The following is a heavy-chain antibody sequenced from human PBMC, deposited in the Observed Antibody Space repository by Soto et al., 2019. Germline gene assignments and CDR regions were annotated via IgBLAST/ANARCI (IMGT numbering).Heavy chain of an antibody. V-gene: IGHV3-7*01. J-gene: IGHJ6*02. CDR2: IKQDGSEQ. CDR3: ARDFPADDFWSGYYRNYYYGMDV. D-gene: IGHD3-3*01. Sequence: GGSLRLSCAASGLTFSNYWMSWVRQAPGKGLEWVANIKQDGSEQYYSDSVKGRFTISRDNAKNSLYLQMNSLRAEDTAVYYCARDFPADDFWSGYYRNYYYGMDVWGQGTTVTVSS. CDR1: GLTFSNYW.